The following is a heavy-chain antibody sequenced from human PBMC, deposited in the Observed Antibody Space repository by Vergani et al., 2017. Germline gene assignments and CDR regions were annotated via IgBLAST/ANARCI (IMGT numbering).Heavy chain of an antibody. V-gene: IGHV3-72*01. CDR2: TRNKANSYTT. Sequence: EVQLVESGGGLVQPGGSLRLSCAASGFTFSDHYMDWVRQAPGKGLEWVGRTRNKANSYTTEYAASVKGRFTISRDDSKNSLYLKMNSLKTEDTAVYYCARVSGYYDSSGYYYAFDIWGQGTMVTVSS. D-gene: IGHD3-22*01. J-gene: IGHJ3*02. CDR1: GFTFSDHY. CDR3: ARVSGYYDSSGYYYAFDI.